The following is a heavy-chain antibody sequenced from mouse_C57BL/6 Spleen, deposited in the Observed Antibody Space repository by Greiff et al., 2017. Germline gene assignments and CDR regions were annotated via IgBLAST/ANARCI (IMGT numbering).Heavy chain of an antibody. CDR3: ARTTTGFCDY. J-gene: IGHJ2*01. CDR2: ISSGGSYT. D-gene: IGHD2-13*01. CDR1: GFTFSSYG. Sequence: EVQGVESGGDLVKPGGSLKLSCAASGFTFSSYGMSWVRQTPDKRLEWVATISSGGSYTYYPDSVKGRFTISRDNAKNTLYLQMSSLKSEDTAMYYCARTTTGFCDYWGQGTTLTVSS. V-gene: IGHV5-6*01.